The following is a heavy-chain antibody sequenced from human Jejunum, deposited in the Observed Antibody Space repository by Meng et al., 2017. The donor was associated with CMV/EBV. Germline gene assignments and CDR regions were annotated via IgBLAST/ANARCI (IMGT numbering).Heavy chain of an antibody. CDR3: ARDLHYGSVSYNNYVDY. CDR1: SSDSVA. CDR2: TFYRSKWYN. V-gene: IGHV6-1*01. J-gene: IGHJ4*01. D-gene: IGHD3-10*01. Sequence: SSDSVASNWIRQSPSRGLEWLGRTFYRSKWYNEYAQSVKGRITINPETSKNQFSLQLSSVNSEDTAVYYCARDLHYGSVSYNNYVDYWGQGTLVTVSS.